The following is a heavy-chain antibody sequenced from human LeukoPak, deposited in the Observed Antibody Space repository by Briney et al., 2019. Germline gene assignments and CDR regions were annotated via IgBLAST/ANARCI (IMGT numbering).Heavy chain of an antibody. V-gene: IGHV4-34*01. CDR1: GGSFSGYY. J-gene: IGHJ4*02. CDR2: INHSGST. Sequence: SETLSLTCAVYGGSFSGYYWSWIRQPPGKGLEWIGEINHSGSTNYNPSLKSRVTISVDTSKNQFSLQLNSVTPEDTAVYYCARGHSSSGWNFDYWGQGTLVTVSS. D-gene: IGHD6-19*01. CDR3: ARGHSSSGWNFDY.